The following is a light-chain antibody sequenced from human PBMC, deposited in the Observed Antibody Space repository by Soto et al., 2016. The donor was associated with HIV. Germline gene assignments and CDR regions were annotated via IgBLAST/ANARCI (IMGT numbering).Light chain of an antibody. Sequence: DTQMTQSPSSLSASVGDRVSITCRASQTISSYLNWYRQKPGKVPELLIYGASTLQSGVPSRFSGSGSGTHFTLTISSLQPEDFATYYCQQSSYTPFTFGPGTTVDF. V-gene: IGKV1-39*01. CDR3: QQSSYTPFT. J-gene: IGKJ3*01. CDR2: GAS. CDR1: QTISSY.